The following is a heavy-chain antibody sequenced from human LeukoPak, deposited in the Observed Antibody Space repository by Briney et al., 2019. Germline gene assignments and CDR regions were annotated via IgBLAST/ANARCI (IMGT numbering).Heavy chain of an antibody. CDR2: TSGSGDTT. CDR1: GFTFSTYA. V-gene: IGHV3-23*01. J-gene: IGHJ5*02. CDR3: AKDRPKDYTSGSPLGYWFDP. D-gene: IGHD3-10*01. Sequence: PGGSLRLSCAASGFTFSTYAMTWVRQAPGKGLEWVSTTSGSGDTTYYADSVRGRFTISRDNSKNTLYLQVNSLTAEDTAIYYCAKDRPKDYTSGSPLGYWFDPWGHGTLATVSS.